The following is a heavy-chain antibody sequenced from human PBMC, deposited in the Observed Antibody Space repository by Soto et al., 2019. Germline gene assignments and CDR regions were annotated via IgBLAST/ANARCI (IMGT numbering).Heavy chain of an antibody. CDR2: ISAYNGKT. J-gene: IGHJ4*01. CDR3: ARDRSXSDY. V-gene: IGHV1-18*01. D-gene: IGHD2-2*01. CDR1: GYTFTSYG. Sequence: VKVSCKASGYTFTSYGISWGRQAPGQGQERMGWISAYNGKTDYVQKLQGRVTMTRETDTRTAEMERGSVRADDTAVYYCARDRSXSDYWG.